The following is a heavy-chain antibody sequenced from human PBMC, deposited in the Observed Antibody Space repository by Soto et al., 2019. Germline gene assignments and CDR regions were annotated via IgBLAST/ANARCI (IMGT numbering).Heavy chain of an antibody. Sequence: QVQLQESGRGLVKPSETLSLTCTVSGGSVSSGSYYWSWIRQPPGKGLEWIGYIYYSGSTNYNPSLKSRVTISVDTSKNQFSLKLSSVTAADTAVYYCARELPAYDYSHYYFDYWGQGTLVTVSS. V-gene: IGHV4-61*01. CDR1: GGSVSSGSYY. CDR3: ARELPAYDYSHYYFDY. D-gene: IGHD4-4*01. CDR2: IYYSGST. J-gene: IGHJ4*02.